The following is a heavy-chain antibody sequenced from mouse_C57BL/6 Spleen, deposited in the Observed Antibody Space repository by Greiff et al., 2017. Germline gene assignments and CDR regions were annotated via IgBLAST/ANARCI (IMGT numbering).Heavy chain of an antibody. CDR3: ASLLFAY. D-gene: IGHD2-10*01. CDR2: LYPSDSET. CDR1: GYTFPSYW. J-gene: IGHJ3*01. Sequence: QVQLQQPGAELVRPGSSVKLSCKASGYTFPSYWLDWVKQRPGQGLAWIGNLYPSDSETHYNQKFKDKATLTVDKSSSTAYMQLSSLTSEDSAVYYCASLLFAYRGQGTLLTVSA. V-gene: IGHV1-61*01.